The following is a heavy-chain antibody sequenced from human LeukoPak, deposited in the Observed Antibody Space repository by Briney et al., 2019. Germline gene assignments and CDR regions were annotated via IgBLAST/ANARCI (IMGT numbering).Heavy chain of an antibody. J-gene: IGHJ3*01. V-gene: IGHV4-34*01. D-gene: IGHD3-22*01. CDR3: ARLLDNDISGDPDTFDV. CDR2: INHSGST. Sequence: SETLSLTCAVYGGSFSDYYWSWIRQPPGKGLEWIGEINHSGSTNYNPSLKSRVTISVDTSKNQFSLRLSSVTAADTAVYYCARLLDNDISGDPDTFDVWGQGTTVIVSS. CDR1: GGSFSDYY.